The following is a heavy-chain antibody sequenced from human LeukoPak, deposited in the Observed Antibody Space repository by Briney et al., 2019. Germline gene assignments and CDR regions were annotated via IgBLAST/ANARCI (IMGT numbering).Heavy chain of an antibody. CDR3: ARYGSGSYYYYYYMDV. CDR2: INWNGGST. J-gene: IGHJ6*03. CDR1: GFTFDDYG. V-gene: IGHV3-20*01. Sequence: GGSLRLSCAASGFTFDDYGMSWVRQAPGKGLEWVSGINWNGGSTGYADSVKGRFTISRDNAKNSLYLQMNSLRAEDTALYHCARYGSGSYYYYYYMDVWAKGPRSPSP. D-gene: IGHD3-10*01.